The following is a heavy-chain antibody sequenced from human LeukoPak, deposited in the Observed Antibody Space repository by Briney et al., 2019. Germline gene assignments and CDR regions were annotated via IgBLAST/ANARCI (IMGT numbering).Heavy chain of an antibody. V-gene: IGHV4-34*01. Sequence: SETLSLTCAVYGGSFSGYYWSWIRQPPGKGLEWIGEINHSGSTNYNPSLKSRVTISVDTSKNQFSLKPSSVTAADTAVYYCARARLVATIGSHFDYWGQGTLVTVSS. J-gene: IGHJ4*02. CDR2: INHSGST. CDR1: GGSFSGYY. D-gene: IGHD5-12*01. CDR3: ARARLVATIGSHFDY.